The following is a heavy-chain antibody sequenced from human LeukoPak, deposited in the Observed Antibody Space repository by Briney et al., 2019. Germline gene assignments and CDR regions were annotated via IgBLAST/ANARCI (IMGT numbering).Heavy chain of an antibody. D-gene: IGHD2-8*01. J-gene: IGHJ4*02. Sequence: GASVKVSCKASGYTFTSYYMHWVRQAPGQGLEWMGIINPSGGSTSYAQKFQGRVTMTRDMSTSTVYMELSSLRSEDTAVYYCARVQGMNGFDYWGQGTLVTVSS. V-gene: IGHV1-46*01. CDR3: ARVQGMNGFDY. CDR1: GYTFTSYY. CDR2: INPSGGST.